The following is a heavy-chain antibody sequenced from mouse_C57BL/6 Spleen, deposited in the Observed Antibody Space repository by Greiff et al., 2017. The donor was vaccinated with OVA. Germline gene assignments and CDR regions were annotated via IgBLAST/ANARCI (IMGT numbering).Heavy chain of an antibody. CDR3: ASGGGNRLFDY. CDR2: IYPGDGDT. CDR1: GYAFSSSW. Sequence: QVQLKESGPELVKPGASVKISCKASGYAFSSSWMNWVKQRPGKGLEWIGRIYPGDGDTNYNGKFKGKATLTADKSSSTAYMQLSSLTSEDSAVYFCASGGGNRLFDYWGQGTTLTVSS. D-gene: IGHD1-1*02. V-gene: IGHV1-82*01. J-gene: IGHJ2*01.